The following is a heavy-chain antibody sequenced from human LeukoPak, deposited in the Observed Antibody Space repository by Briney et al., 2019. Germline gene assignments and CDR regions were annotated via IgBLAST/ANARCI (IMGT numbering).Heavy chain of an antibody. J-gene: IGHJ4*02. CDR1: GFPFWSYG. CDR3: AKGQGLRCSGGSCYLAY. D-gene: IGHD2-15*01. V-gene: IGHV3-23*01. CDR2: IRGSGGST. Sequence: QTGGALRLSCAASGFPFWSYGMSWGRPAPGKGLGWGSAIRGSGGSTYYADSVKGRFTISRDNSKNTLYLQMSSLRAEDTAVYYCAKGQGLRCSGGSCYLAYWGQGTLVTVSS.